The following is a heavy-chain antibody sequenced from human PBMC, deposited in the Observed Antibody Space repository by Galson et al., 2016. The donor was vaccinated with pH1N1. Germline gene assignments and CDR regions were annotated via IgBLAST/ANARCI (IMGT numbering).Heavy chain of an antibody. CDR3: ARNIGYSRGYYFDF. Sequence: SVKVSCKASGYTFNALYIYWVRQAPGQGLEWMGRISAINASPSYAQKFQGRVTMTSDPSTNTAYMELGSLRSDDTAVYYCARNIGYSRGYYFDFWGQGTLLTVSS. J-gene: IGHJ4*02. D-gene: IGHD2-15*01. V-gene: IGHV1-18*04. CDR2: ISAINASP. CDR1: GYTFNALY.